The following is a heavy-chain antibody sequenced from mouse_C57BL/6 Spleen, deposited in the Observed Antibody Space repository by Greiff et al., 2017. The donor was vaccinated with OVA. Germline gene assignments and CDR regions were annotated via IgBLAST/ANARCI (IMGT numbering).Heavy chain of an antibody. CDR1: GFTFSDYG. CDR3: ARGGYYGSRAMDY. CDR2: ISSGSSTI. J-gene: IGHJ4*01. Sequence: EVKLMESGGGLVKPGGSLKLSCAASGFTFSDYGMHWVRQAPEKGLEWVAYISSGSSTIYYADTGKGRFTISRDNAKNTLFLHMTSLRSEDTAMYYCARGGYYGSRAMDYWGQGTSVTVSS. D-gene: IGHD1-1*01. V-gene: IGHV5-17*01.